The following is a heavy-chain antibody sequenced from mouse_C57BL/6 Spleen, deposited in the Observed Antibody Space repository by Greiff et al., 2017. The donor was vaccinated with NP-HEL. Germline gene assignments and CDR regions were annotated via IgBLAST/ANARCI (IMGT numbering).Heavy chain of an antibody. J-gene: IGHJ1*03. V-gene: IGHV1-18*01. CDR1: GYTFTDYN. CDR2: INPNNGGT. CDR3: ARQGKDYLTSWYFDV. D-gene: IGHD5-5*01. Sequence: VQLQQSGPELVKPGASVKIPCKASGYTFTDYNMDWVKQSHGKSLEWIGDINPNNGGTIYNQKFKGKATLTVDKSSSTAYMELRSLTSEDTAVYYCARQGKDYLTSWYFDVWGTGTTVTVSS.